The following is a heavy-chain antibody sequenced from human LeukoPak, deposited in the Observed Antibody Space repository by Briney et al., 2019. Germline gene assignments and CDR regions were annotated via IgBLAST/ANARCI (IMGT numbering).Heavy chain of an antibody. CDR2: INPDSGAT. CDR3: ARDGHIPGAVHSPFDY. CDR1: GYRFSASS. D-gene: IGHD6-13*01. V-gene: IGHV1-2*02. J-gene: IGHJ4*02. Sequence: ASVKVSCKASGYRFSASSMHWVRQAPGQGLEWMGWINPDSGATHFAQKFQGRVIMTSDTSISTVYLELSRLRSDDTAVYYCARDGHIPGAVHSPFDYWGQGTLVTVSS.